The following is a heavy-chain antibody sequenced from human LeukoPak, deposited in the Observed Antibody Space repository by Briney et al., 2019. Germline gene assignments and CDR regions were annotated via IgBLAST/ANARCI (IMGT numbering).Heavy chain of an antibody. CDR3: AKQLGYCSDGSCYFPY. D-gene: IGHD2-15*01. Sequence: GGSLRLSCAASGFTFSSYSMNWVRQAPGKGLEWVSSISSSSSYIYYADSVQGRFTISRDNSKSTLCLQMNGLRAEDTAVYYCAKQLGYCSDGSCYFPYWGQGTLVTVSS. V-gene: IGHV3-21*04. CDR2: ISSSSSYI. J-gene: IGHJ4*02. CDR1: GFTFSSYS.